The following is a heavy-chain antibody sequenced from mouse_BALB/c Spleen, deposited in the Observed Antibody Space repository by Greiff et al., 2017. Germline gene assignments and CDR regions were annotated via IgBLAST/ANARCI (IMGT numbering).Heavy chain of an antibody. CDR1: GFTFSSYT. Sequence: EVQGVESGGGLVQPGGSLKLSCAASGFTFSSYTMSWVRQTPEKRLEWVAYISNGGGSTYYPDTVKGRFTISRDNAKNTLYLQMSSLKSEDTAMYYCARGWLRRDAMDYWGQGTSVTVSS. CDR3: ARGWLRRDAMDY. J-gene: IGHJ4*01. D-gene: IGHD2-2*01. CDR2: ISNGGGST. V-gene: IGHV5-12-2*01.